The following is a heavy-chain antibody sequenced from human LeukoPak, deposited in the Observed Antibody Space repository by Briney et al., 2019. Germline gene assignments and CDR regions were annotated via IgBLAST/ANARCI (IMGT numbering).Heavy chain of an antibody. J-gene: IGHJ4*02. CDR1: GFTFSSYS. D-gene: IGHD3-22*01. CDR2: ISSSSSYI. V-gene: IGHV3-21*01. Sequence: KPGGSLILSCAASGFTFSSYSMNWVRQAPGKGLEWVSSISSSSSYIYYADSVKGRFTISRDNAKNSLYLQMNSLRAEDTAVYYCARDFDYYDSSGPPAGLWGQGTLVTVSS. CDR3: ARDFDYYDSSGPPAGL.